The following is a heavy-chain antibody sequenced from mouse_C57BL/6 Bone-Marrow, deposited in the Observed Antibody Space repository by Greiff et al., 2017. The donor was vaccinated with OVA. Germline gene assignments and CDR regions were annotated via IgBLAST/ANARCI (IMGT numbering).Heavy chain of an antibody. J-gene: IGHJ1*03. D-gene: IGHD1-1*01. CDR3: AKRAFTTVVARNFDV. CDR1: GFSLTSYG. CDR2: IWGGGST. Sequence: VKLVESGPGLVAPSQSLSITCTVSGFSLTSYGVDWVRQPPGKGLEWLGVIWGGGSTNYNSALMSRLSISKDNSKSQVFLKMNSLQTDDTAMYYCAKRAFTTVVARNFDVWGTGTTVTVSS. V-gene: IGHV2-9*01.